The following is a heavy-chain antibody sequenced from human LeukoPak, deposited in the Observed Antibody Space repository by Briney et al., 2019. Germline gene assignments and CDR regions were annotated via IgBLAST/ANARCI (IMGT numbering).Heavy chain of an antibody. J-gene: IGHJ4*02. CDR3: AKDRWGSGGSGGGDY. CDR1: GFTFSSYA. Sequence: GRSLRLSCAASGFTFSSYAMTWVRQAPGKGLEWVSTISNGGGSTYYADSVKGRFTISRDNSKNTVYLQMSSLRAEDTAVYYCAKDRWGSGGSGGGDYWGQGTLVTVSS. V-gene: IGHV3-23*01. D-gene: IGHD2-15*01. CDR2: ISNGGGST.